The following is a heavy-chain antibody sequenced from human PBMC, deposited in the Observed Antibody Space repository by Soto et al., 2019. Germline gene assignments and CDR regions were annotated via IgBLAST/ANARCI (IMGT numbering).Heavy chain of an antibody. V-gene: IGHV1-46*01. CDR1: GYSFADYY. Sequence: ASVKVSCKASGYSFADYYVQWVRQAPGQGLEWMGIINPSAGSTTYAQNFQGRLTLTRDTSTSTVYMELRSLRSEDTAFYYCARDVYVSNSFDLWGQGTLVTVSS. D-gene: IGHD3-10*02. CDR3: ARDVYVSNSFDL. CDR2: INPSAGST. J-gene: IGHJ4*02.